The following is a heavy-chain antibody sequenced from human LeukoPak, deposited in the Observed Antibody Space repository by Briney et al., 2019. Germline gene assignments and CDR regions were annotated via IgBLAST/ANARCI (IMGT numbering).Heavy chain of an antibody. J-gene: IGHJ3*02. D-gene: IGHD3-22*01. CDR3: ARGPYAYDSSGAFDI. Sequence: NPSETLSLTCTVSGGSISSYYWSWIRQPPGKGLERIGYIYYSGSTNYNPSLKSRVTISVDTSKNQFSLKLSSVTAADTAVFYCARGPYAYDSSGAFDIWGQGTMVTVSS. V-gene: IGHV4-59*08. CDR1: GGSISSYY. CDR2: IYYSGST.